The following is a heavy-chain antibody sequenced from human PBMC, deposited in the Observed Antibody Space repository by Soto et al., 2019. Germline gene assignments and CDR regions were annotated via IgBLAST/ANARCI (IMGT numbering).Heavy chain of an antibody. CDR1: GFTFSSYG. Sequence: GGSLRLSCAASGFTFSSYGMRWVRQAPGKGLEWVAVISYDGNNKYYADSVKGRFTISRDNFKNTLYLQMDSLRAEDTAMYYCAKDHLETTVTTPSYWGQGTLVNVSS. CDR2: ISYDGNNK. D-gene: IGHD4-17*01. J-gene: IGHJ4*02. CDR3: AKDHLETTVTTPSY. V-gene: IGHV3-30*18.